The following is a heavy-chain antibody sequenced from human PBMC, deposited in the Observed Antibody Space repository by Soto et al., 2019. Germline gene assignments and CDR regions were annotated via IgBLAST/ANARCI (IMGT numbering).Heavy chain of an antibody. CDR3: TKSPSSMELRFKRWTEYYFDY. J-gene: IGHJ4*02. CDR1: GFTFSSYA. D-gene: IGHD3-3*01. Sequence: EVQLLESGGGLVQPGGSLRLSCAASGFTFSSYAMSWVRQAPGKGLEWVSAISGSGGSTYYADSVKGRFTISGDNSKNTLYLQMNSLRAEDTAVYYCTKSPSSMELRFKRWTEYYFDYWGQGTLVTVSS. V-gene: IGHV3-23*01. CDR2: ISGSGGST.